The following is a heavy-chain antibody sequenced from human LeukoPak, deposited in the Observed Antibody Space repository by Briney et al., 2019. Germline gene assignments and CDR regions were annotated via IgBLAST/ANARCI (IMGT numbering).Heavy chain of an antibody. CDR3: AKDGGVIAAFDY. J-gene: IGHJ4*02. Sequence: GGSLRLSCAASGFTFSSYGMHWVRQAPGKGLEWVSAISGSGGSTYYADSVKGRFTISRDNSKNTLYLQMNSLRAEDTAVYYCAKDGGVIAAFDYWGQGTLVTVSS. CDR1: GFTFSSYG. D-gene: IGHD3-16*02. CDR2: ISGSGGST. V-gene: IGHV3-23*01.